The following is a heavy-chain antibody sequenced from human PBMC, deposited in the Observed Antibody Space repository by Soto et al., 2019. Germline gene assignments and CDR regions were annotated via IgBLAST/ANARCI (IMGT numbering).Heavy chain of an antibody. D-gene: IGHD6-25*01. J-gene: IGHJ3*02. CDR3: TRAPPVFNTATGNRSAFDI. V-gene: IGHV3-49*04. CDR2: IRSKAYGGTT. CDR1: VFTFGDYA. Sequence: PGGSLRLSCTSSVFTFGDYAMSCVRHSPGKWLEWVGFIRSKAYGGTTEYAASVKGRFTISRDDSKSIAYLQMNSLKTEDTAVYYCTRAPPVFNTATGNRSAFDIWGEGTMVTVSS.